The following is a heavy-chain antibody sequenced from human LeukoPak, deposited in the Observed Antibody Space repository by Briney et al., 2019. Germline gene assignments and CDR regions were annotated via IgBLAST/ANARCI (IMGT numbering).Heavy chain of an antibody. CDR1: GFTFSSYA. J-gene: IGHJ4*02. Sequence: GGSLRLSCAAPGFTFSSYAMSWVRQAPGKGLERVSATSGSGGYIYYADSVKGRFTISRDNSKNTLYLQMNSLRAEDTAVYYCAKDKTPYCGGDCYLDYWGQGTLVTVSS. V-gene: IGHV3-23*01. CDR2: TSGSGGYI. CDR3: AKDKTPYCGGDCYLDY. D-gene: IGHD2-21*02.